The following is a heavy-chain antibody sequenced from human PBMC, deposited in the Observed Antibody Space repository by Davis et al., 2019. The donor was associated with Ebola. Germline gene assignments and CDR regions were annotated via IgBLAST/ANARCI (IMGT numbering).Heavy chain of an antibody. CDR3: ARRGFWSGYGGYFDY. CDR2: INHSGST. D-gene: IGHD3-3*01. Sequence: MPSETLSLTCAVYGVSFSGYYWSWIRQPPGKGLEWIGEINHSGSTNYNPSLKSRVTISVDTSKNQFSLKLSSVTAADTAVYYCARRGFWSGYGGYFDYWGQGTLVTVSS. J-gene: IGHJ4*02. V-gene: IGHV4-34*01. CDR1: GVSFSGYY.